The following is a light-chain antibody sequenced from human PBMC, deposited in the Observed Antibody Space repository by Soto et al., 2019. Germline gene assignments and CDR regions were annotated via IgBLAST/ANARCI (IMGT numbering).Light chain of an antibody. J-gene: IGLJ2*01. Sequence: QSALTQPASVSGSPGQSITISCTGTSSDVGGYNYVSWYQQHPGKATKLMIYEVSNRPSGVSNRFSVSKSGNTASLTISGLQAEDEADYYCSSYTSSSTLYVVFGGGTKLTVL. V-gene: IGLV2-14*01. CDR2: EVS. CDR3: SSYTSSSTLYVV. CDR1: SSDVGGYNY.